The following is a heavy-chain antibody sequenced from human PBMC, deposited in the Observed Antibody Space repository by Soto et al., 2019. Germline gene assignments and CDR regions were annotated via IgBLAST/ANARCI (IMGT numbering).Heavy chain of an antibody. Sequence: ASVKVSCKASGYSFTNNDVSWVRQATGQGLEWMGWMNPGSGDTGYAQKFQGRVTMTRDISIATAYMELSSLRSDDTAIYYCARMSTFGSLNWFDPWVQGTLGTDSS. J-gene: IGHJ5*02. CDR3: ARMSTFGSLNWFDP. CDR2: MNPGSGDT. V-gene: IGHV1-8*01. CDR1: GYSFTNND. D-gene: IGHD3-16*01.